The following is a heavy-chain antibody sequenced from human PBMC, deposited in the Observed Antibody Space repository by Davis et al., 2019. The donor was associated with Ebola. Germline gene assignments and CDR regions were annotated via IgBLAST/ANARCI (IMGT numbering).Heavy chain of an antibody. CDR3: AKGIQLWSSPIDY. J-gene: IGHJ4*02. CDR1: GFTFSSYG. D-gene: IGHD5-18*01. V-gene: IGHV3-30*18. CDR2: ISYDGSNK. Sequence: GGSLRLSCAASGFTFSSYGMHWVRQAPGKGLEWVAVISYDGSNKYYADSVKGRFTISRDNSKNTLYLQMNSLRAEDTAVYYCAKGIQLWSSPIDYWGQGTLVTVSS.